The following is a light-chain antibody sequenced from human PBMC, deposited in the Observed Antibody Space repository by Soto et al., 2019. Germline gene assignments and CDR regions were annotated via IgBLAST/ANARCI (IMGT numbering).Light chain of an antibody. CDR3: CSFAGGGATWV. Sequence: QSALTQPASVSGSPGQSITISCTGTNSDVGSYKFVSWYQQHPGKVPKLIIYEATERPSGLSNRFSGSKSGNTASLTISGLQAEDEADYYCCSFAGGGATWVFGGGTKVTVL. J-gene: IGLJ3*02. CDR1: NSDVGSYKF. V-gene: IGLV2-23*01. CDR2: EAT.